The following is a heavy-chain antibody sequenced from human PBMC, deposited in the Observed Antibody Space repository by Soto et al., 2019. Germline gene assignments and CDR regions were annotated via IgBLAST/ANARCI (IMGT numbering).Heavy chain of an antibody. J-gene: IGHJ5*01. V-gene: IGHV4-39*01. CDR2: YFYGGSS. CDR1: RATVTSNDFY. D-gene: IGHD3-10*01. Sequence: QLQLHESGPGLVRPSETLSLTCTVSRATVTSNDFYWGWTRQPPGKGLEWIGNYFYGGSSYYNPSLNTRITMAADTSTNQFSLRLSSVTAADTAVDYCASFIGSVTYLSFQADSWVQGKLVTVSS. CDR3: ASFIGSVTYLSFQADS.